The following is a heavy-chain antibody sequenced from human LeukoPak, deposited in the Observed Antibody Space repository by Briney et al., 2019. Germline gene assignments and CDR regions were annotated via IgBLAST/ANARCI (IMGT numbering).Heavy chain of an antibody. J-gene: IGHJ4*02. D-gene: IGHD6-13*01. CDR3: ARELKVHSSSWTSSRFFDY. V-gene: IGHV3-23*01. CDR2: ITGSGRDT. CDR1: GFTFSTYA. Sequence: GGSLRLSCAASGFTFSTYAMNWVRQAPGKRLEWVSSITGSGRDTYYAGSVKGRITISRDNARNTLYLQMNSLRAEDTALYYCARELKVHSSSWTSSRFFDYWGQGTLVTVSS.